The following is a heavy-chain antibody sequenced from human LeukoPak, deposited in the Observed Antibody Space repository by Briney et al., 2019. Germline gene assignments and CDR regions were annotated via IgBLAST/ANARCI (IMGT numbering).Heavy chain of an antibody. CDR2: IYHSGST. D-gene: IGHD3-22*01. CDR1: GGTISSGGYY. J-gene: IGHJ3*02. CDR3: ARGSYYYDSSGYSGAFDI. Sequence: SETLSLTCTVSGGTISSGGYYWSWIRQPPGKGLEWIGYIYHSGSTYYNPSLKSRVTISVDRSKNQFSLKLSSVTAADTVVYYCARGSYYYDSSGYSGAFDIWGQGTMVTVSS. V-gene: IGHV4-30-2*02.